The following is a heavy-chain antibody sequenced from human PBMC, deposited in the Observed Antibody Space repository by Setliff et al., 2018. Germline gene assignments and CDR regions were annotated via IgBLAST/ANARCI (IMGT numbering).Heavy chain of an antibody. CDR3: ARGINSVSWTPKY. V-gene: IGHV4-4*08. CDR1: ADSMNNNF. J-gene: IGHJ4*02. D-gene: IGHD6-13*01. Sequence: SETLSLTCNVSADSMNNNFWTWIRRPPGKGLEWIGYIYPDGTTNYNPSLKSRMTISLDMSKNQFSLTLRSVTAADTAMYYCARGINSVSWTPKYWGRGTLVTVSS. CDR2: IYPDGTT.